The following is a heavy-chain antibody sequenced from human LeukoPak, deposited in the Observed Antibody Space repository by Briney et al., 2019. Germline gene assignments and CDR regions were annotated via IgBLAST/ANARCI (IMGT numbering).Heavy chain of an antibody. D-gene: IGHD5-12*01. CDR3: ARGGGYSGYDYFDY. V-gene: IGHV4-59*01. Sequence: PSETPSLTCTVSGGFITSSFYWSWIRQSPGKGLEWIGYIYNSGGTKYNPSLKSRLTISVDTSKNQFSLNLSSVTAADTAVYYCARGGGYSGYDYFDYWGQGTLVTVSS. CDR2: IYNSGGT. J-gene: IGHJ4*02. CDR1: GGFITSSFY.